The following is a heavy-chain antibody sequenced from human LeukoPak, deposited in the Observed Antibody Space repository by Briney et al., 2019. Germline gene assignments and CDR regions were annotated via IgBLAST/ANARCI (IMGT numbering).Heavy chain of an antibody. V-gene: IGHV3-23*01. Sequence: PGKSLRLSCAASGFTFSGYAMSWVRQAPGKGLEWVSAISGSGGSTYYADSVKGRFTISRDNSKNTLYLQMNSLRAEDTAVYYCAKDMVGSSGWYSYFQHWGQGTLVTVSS. CDR1: GFTFSGYA. CDR2: ISGSGGST. J-gene: IGHJ1*01. CDR3: AKDMVGSSGWYSYFQH. D-gene: IGHD6-19*01.